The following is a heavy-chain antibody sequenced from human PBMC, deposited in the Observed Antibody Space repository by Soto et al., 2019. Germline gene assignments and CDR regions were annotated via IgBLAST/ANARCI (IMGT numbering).Heavy chain of an antibody. Sequence: ASVKVSCKASGYTFSRYGISWVRQAPGQGLEWMGWISGFNGNTKESEKLQGRVTLTTDTAANTAHMELRSLRSDDTAVYYCARVALVRAVIIDWFDPWGQGNLVTVSS. CDR2: ISGFNGNT. D-gene: IGHD3-10*01. V-gene: IGHV1-18*01. CDR1: GYTFSRYG. J-gene: IGHJ5*02. CDR3: ARVALVRAVIIDWFDP.